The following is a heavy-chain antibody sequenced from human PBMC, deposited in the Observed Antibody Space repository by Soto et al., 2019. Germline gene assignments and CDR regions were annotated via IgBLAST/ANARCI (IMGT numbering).Heavy chain of an antibody. CDR3: ARRGPGEEMYYFDY. CDR1: GGSFSGYY. V-gene: IGHV4-34*01. J-gene: IGHJ4*02. Sequence: PSETLSLTCAVYGGSFSGYYWSWIRQPPGKGLEWIGEINHSGSTNYNPSLKSRVTISVDTSKNQFSLKLSSVTAADTAVYYCARRGPGEEMYYFDYWGQGTLVTVSS. CDR2: INHSGST.